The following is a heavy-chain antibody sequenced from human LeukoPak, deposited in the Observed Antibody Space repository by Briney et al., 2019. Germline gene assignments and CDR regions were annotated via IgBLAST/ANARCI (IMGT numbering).Heavy chain of an antibody. Sequence: PGGSLRLSCATSGFTFSSYSMNWVRQAPGKGLEWVSSISSSSSYIYYADSVKGRFTISRDNAKNSLYLQMNSLRAEDTAVYYCARDFNYCSSTSCYTNPLGYWGQGTLVTVSP. V-gene: IGHV3-21*01. D-gene: IGHD2-2*02. CDR2: ISSSSSYI. J-gene: IGHJ4*02. CDR1: GFTFSSYS. CDR3: ARDFNYCSSTSCYTNPLGY.